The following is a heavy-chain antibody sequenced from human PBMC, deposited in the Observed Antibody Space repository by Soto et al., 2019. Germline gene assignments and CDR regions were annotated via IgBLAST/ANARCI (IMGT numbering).Heavy chain of an antibody. CDR3: VRGLGGSNPALDS. J-gene: IGHJ4*02. CDR2: INTDGSST. CDR1: GFTFSTYW. D-gene: IGHD2-15*01. V-gene: IGHV3-74*03. Sequence: EVQLVQSGEVLVQPGGSLRLSCAASGFTFSTYWMHWVRQAPGKGLVWVSRINTDGSSTTYADSVKGRFTISRDNAKNTLFLEMNSRRAEDTSVYYCVRGLGGSNPALDSWVQVTLVTVSS.